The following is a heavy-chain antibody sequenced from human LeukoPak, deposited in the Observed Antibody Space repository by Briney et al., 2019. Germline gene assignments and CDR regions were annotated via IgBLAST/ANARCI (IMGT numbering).Heavy chain of an antibody. Sequence: GGSLRLSCAASGFTFSDYYMSWIRQAPGKGLEWVSYISSSSSYTNYADSVEGRFTISRDNAKNSLYLQMNSLRAEDTAVYYCAREYSGYFFDYWGQGTLVTVSS. CDR2: ISSSSSYT. D-gene: IGHD5-12*01. J-gene: IGHJ4*02. V-gene: IGHV3-11*06. CDR1: GFTFSDYY. CDR3: AREYSGYFFDY.